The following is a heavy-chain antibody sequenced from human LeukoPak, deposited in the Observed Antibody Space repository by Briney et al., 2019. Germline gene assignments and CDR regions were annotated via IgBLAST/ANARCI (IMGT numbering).Heavy chain of an antibody. D-gene: IGHD3-10*01. V-gene: IGHV3-53*01. CDR1: GFTVSSNY. Sequence: GGSLRLSCAVSGFTVSSNYMSWVRQAPGKGLEWVSIIYSGGYTFYADSVKGRFTISRDNSKNTLYLQMNSLRAEDTAVYYCARGGYYVSGSWDYWGQGTLVTVSS. CDR2: IYSGGYT. CDR3: ARGGYYVSGSWDY. J-gene: IGHJ4*02.